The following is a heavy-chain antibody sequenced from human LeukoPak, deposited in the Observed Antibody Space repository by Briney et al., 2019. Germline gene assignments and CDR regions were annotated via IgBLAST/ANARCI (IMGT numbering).Heavy chain of an antibody. CDR1: GGSISSSSYY. J-gene: IGHJ4*02. CDR3: ARLRSGWSDYYFDY. V-gene: IGHV4-39*01. D-gene: IGHD6-19*01. CDR2: IYYSGST. Sequence: PSETLSLTCTVSGGSISSSSYYWGWIRQPPGKGLEWLGSIYYSGSTYYNPSLKSRVTISVDTSKNQFSLKLSSVTAADTAVYYCARLRSGWSDYYFDYWGQGTLVTVSS.